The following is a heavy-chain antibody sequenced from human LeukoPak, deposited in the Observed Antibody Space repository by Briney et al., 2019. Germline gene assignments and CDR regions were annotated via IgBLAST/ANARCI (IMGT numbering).Heavy chain of an antibody. Sequence: ASVKLSCKSSGYIFTSYGIIWVRHAPAPGLRRVGWISAHNGNTNYAQKLQGRVTMTTDTSTSTVYMELRSLRSDDTAVYYCARAQTTLLLDYWGQGTLVTVSS. CDR2: ISAHNGNT. V-gene: IGHV1-18*01. D-gene: IGHD4-11*01. CDR3: ARAQTTLLLDY. J-gene: IGHJ4*02. CDR1: GYIFTSYG.